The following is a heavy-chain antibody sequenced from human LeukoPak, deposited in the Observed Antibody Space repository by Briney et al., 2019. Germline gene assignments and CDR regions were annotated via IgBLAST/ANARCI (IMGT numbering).Heavy chain of an antibody. V-gene: IGHV4-30-4*01. CDR3: ARDRDNYDSKYYFDY. J-gene: IGHJ4*02. CDR1: GASISSRDYY. D-gene: IGHD3-22*01. CDR2: IYSGGNT. Sequence: SETLSLTCSVSGASISSRDYYWSWIRQPSGGGLEWTGYIYSGGNTYYNPSLESRVTMSVDASKNQLYLKLNSVTAADTAVYYCARDRDNYDSKYYFDYWGQGTLVTVSS.